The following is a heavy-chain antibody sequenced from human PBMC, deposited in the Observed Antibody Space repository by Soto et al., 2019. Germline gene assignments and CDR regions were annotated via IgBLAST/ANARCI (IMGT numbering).Heavy chain of an antibody. CDR3: ASLSSIAAAGASPFDY. D-gene: IGHD6-13*01. CDR2: IIPIFGTA. V-gene: IGHV1-69*13. CDR1: GGTFSSYA. Sequence: SVKVSCKASGGTFSSYAISWVRQAPGQGLEWMGGIIPIFGTANYAQKFQGRVTVTADESTSTAYMELSSLRSEDTAVYYCASLSSIAAAGASPFDYWGQGTLVTVSS. J-gene: IGHJ4*02.